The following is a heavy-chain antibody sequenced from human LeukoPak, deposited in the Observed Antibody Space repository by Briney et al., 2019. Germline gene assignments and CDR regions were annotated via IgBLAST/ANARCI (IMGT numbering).Heavy chain of an antibody. D-gene: IGHD1-7*01. V-gene: IGHV3-21*04. CDR1: GITFSSFT. CDR2: ISSGSSYK. J-gene: IGHJ6*03. CDR3: AKRRGLELTYYYHMDV. Sequence: GGSLRLSCAASGITFSSFTVNWVRQAPGKGLEWVSSISSGSSYKYYADSVKGRFTISRDNANNSLFLQMNSLRADDTAVYYCAKRRGLELTYYYHMDVWGKGTTVTVSS.